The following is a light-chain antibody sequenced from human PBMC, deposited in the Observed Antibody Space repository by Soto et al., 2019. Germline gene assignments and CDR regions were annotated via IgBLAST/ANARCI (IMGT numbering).Light chain of an antibody. Sequence: DIPMTQSPSTLSASVGDRVTITCRASQSITTWLAWYQQKPGKAPKVLIHDASTLDSGVPSRFSGSGSGTYFTLTISSLQPDDFATYYCQQYKNYFPTFGQGTKVEIK. V-gene: IGKV1-5*01. J-gene: IGKJ1*01. CDR1: QSITTW. CDR3: QQYKNYFPT. CDR2: DAS.